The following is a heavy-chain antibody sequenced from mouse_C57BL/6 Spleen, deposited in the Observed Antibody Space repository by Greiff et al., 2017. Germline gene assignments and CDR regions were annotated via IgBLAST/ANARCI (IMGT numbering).Heavy chain of an antibody. V-gene: IGHV1-80*01. J-gene: IGHJ2*01. CDR3: ARSDYYGSIPYYFDY. CDR1: GYAFSSYW. D-gene: IGHD1-1*01. Sequence: QVQLQQSGAELVKPGASVKISCKASGYAFSSYWMNWVKQRPGKGLEWIGQIYPGDGDTNYNGKFKGKATLTADKSSSTAYMQLSSLTSEDSAVYFCARSDYYGSIPYYFDYGGQGTTLTVSS. CDR2: IYPGDGDT.